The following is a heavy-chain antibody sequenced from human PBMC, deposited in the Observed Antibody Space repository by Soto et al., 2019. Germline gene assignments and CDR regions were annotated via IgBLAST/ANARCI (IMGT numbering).Heavy chain of an antibody. CDR3: ARSYYHSTGSAVDP. D-gene: IGHD3-22*01. V-gene: IGHV4-59*02. Sequence: SETLSLTCTVSGGSVSDGYWSWIRQPPGKGLEWIGFMYFGGSFNYNPSLSSRVTLSVETSKNQFSMKVTSVTASDTAVYYCARSYYHSTGSAVDPRGQGTLVTVSS. J-gene: IGHJ5*02. CDR1: GGSVSDGY. CDR2: MYFGGSF.